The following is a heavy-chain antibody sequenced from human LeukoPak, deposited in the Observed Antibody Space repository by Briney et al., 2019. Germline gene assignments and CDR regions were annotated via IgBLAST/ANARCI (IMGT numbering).Heavy chain of an antibody. J-gene: IGHJ4*02. CDR2: INHSGST. D-gene: IGHD3-10*01. V-gene: IGHV4-34*01. CDR3: ARADYYGSGSYPDY. Sequence: SETLSLTCAVYGGSFSGYYWSWIRQPPGKGLEWIGEINHSGSTNYNPSLKSRVTISVDTSKNQFSLKLSSVTAADTAVYYCARADYYGSGSYPDYWGQGTLVTVSS. CDR1: GGSFSGYY.